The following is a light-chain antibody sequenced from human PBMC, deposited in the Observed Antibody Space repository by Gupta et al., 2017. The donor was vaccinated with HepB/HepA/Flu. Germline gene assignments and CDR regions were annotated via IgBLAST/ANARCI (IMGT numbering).Light chain of an antibody. CDR1: SSTVGGNT. J-gene: IGLJ3*02. V-gene: IGLV1-44*01. Sequence: QSVLTQPPSASGSPGQRVTIPCSGSSSTVGGNTVNWYQQLPGTAPKLVIYSNNQRPSGVPDRFSGSKSGTSASLASSGLQSEDEGDYYCAAWEGSLNGWVFGGGTKVTVL. CDR3: AAWEGSLNGWV. CDR2: SNN.